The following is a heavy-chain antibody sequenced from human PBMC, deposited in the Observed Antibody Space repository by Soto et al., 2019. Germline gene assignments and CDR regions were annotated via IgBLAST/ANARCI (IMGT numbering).Heavy chain of an antibody. CDR1: GYTFTSYG. CDR3: ARGDYGSGSELFDY. D-gene: IGHD3-10*01. CDR2: ISAYNGNT. V-gene: IGHV1-18*01. Sequence: ASVKVSCKASGYTFTSYGISWVRQAPGQGLEWMGWISAYNGNTNYAQKFQGRVTITADKSTSTAYMELSSLRSEDTAVYYCARGDYGSGSELFDYWGQGTLVTVSS. J-gene: IGHJ4*02.